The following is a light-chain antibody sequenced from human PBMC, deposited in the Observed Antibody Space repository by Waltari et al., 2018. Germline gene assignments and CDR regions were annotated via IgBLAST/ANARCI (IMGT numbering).Light chain of an antibody. J-gene: IGKJ1*01. CDR1: QSVSSN. Sequence: CRASQSVSSNLAWYQQKPGQAPRLLIYGASTRATGIPARFSGSGSGTEFTLTISSLQSEDFAVYYCQQYNNWPPWTFGQGTKVEIK. CDR2: GAS. V-gene: IGKV3-15*01. CDR3: QQYNNWPPWT.